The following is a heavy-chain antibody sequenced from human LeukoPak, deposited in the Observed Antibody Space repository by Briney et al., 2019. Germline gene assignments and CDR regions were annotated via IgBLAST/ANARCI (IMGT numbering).Heavy chain of an antibody. V-gene: IGHV3-23*01. J-gene: IGHJ3*02. D-gene: IGHD2-21*02. Sequence: PGGSLRLSCAASGFTFSSYAMSWVRQAPGKGLEWVSAISGSGGSTYYADSVKGRFTISRDNSKNTLYLQMNSLRAEDTAVYYCAKDLERSPIVVVTSQSAFDIWGQGTMVTVSS. CDR1: GFTFSSYA. CDR2: ISGSGGST. CDR3: AKDLERSPIVVVTSQSAFDI.